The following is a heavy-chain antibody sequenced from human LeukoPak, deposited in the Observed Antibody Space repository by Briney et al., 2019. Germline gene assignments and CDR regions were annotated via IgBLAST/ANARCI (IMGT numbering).Heavy chain of an antibody. J-gene: IGHJ1*01. D-gene: IGHD3-22*01. V-gene: IGHV3-7*01. Sequence: GGSLRLSCAASGFTFSSYRMSWVRQAPGKGLEWVANIKQDGSEKYYVDSVKGRFTISRDNAKNSLYLQMNSLRAEDTAVYYCARATEYHYDSWGQGTLVAVSS. CDR1: GFTFSSYR. CDR3: ARATEYHYDS. CDR2: IKQDGSEK.